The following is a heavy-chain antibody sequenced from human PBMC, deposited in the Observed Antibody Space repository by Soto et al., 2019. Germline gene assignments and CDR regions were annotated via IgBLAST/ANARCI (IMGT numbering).Heavy chain of an antibody. CDR1: GDSVSSNSAA. CDR2: TYYRSKWYN. D-gene: IGHD6-6*01. CDR3: ARDLQLRENYYCYYGMDV. V-gene: IGHV6-1*01. Sequence: SQTLSLTCAISGDSVSSNSAAWNWIRQSPSRGLEWLGRTYYRSKWYNDYAVSVKSRITINPDTSKNQFSLQLNSVTPEDTAVYYCARDLQLRENYYCYYGMDVCGQGTTVTVCS. J-gene: IGHJ6*02.